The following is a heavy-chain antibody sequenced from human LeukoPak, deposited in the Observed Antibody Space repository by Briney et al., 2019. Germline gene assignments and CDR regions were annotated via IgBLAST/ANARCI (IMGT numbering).Heavy chain of an antibody. CDR3: ASSGHDYGDSILWELDY. Sequence: GGSLRLSCAASGFTVSSNYMSWVRQAPGKGLEWVSVIYSGGSTYYADSVKGRFTISRDNSKNTLYLQMNSLRAEDTAVYYCASSGHDYGDSILWELDYWGQGTLVTVSS. V-gene: IGHV3-53*01. D-gene: IGHD4-17*01. J-gene: IGHJ4*02. CDR1: GFTVSSNY. CDR2: IYSGGST.